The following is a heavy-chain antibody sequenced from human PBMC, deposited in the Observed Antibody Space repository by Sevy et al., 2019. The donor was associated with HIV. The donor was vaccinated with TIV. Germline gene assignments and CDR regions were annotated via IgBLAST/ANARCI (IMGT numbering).Heavy chain of an antibody. CDR3: ARARYNYGSFYFDY. CDR2: ISSGGTII. J-gene: IGHJ4*02. CDR1: GFTFSDSY. V-gene: IGHV3-11*01. D-gene: IGHD5-18*01. Sequence: GGSLRLSCAASGFTFSDSYMSWFRQAPGKGLEWVSYISSGGTIIYYADSVKGRFTISRDNAKNSLYLQMNSLRAEDTAVYYCARARYNYGSFYFDYWGQGTLVIVS.